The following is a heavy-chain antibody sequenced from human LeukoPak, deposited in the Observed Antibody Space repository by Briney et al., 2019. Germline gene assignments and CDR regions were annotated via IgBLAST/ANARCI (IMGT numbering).Heavy chain of an antibody. J-gene: IGHJ3*02. V-gene: IGHV3-30-3*01. CDR1: GFTFSDYY. D-gene: IGHD4-23*01. CDR2: ISYEGSNK. CDR3: ARDDGGNHGEAFDI. Sequence: QPGGSLRLSCAASGFTFSDYYMSWLRQAPGKGLEAVAVISYEGSNKYYADSVKGRFTISRDNSKNTLYLQMNSLRAEDTAVYYCARDDGGNHGEAFDIWGQGTMVTVSS.